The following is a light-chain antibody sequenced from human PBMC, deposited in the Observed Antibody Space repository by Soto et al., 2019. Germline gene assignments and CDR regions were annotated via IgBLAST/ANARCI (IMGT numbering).Light chain of an antibody. CDR3: QQRSGGQVN. V-gene: IGKV1-5*01. Sequence: DIQMTQSPSTLSASVGDRVTITCRASQSISSWLAWYQHRPGQAPRLLIYDASKRAPGIPARFSGSGSETDFTLTILRLEPEDFAVYYCQQRSGGQVNFGRETRLEI. CDR1: QSISSW. J-gene: IGKJ5*01. CDR2: DAS.